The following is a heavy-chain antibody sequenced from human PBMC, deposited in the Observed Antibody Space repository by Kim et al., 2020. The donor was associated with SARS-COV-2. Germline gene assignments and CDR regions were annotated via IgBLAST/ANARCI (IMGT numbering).Heavy chain of an antibody. CDR1: GFTFDDYA. Sequence: GGSLRLSCAASGFTFDDYAMHWVRQAPGKGLEWVSLISGDGGSTYYADSVKGRFTISRDNSKNSLYLQMNSLRTEDTALYYCAKDILLTGDPIYYYYGMDVWGQGTTVTVSS. D-gene: IGHD7-27*01. CDR2: ISGDGGST. V-gene: IGHV3-43*02. J-gene: IGHJ6*02. CDR3: AKDILLTGDPIYYYYGMDV.